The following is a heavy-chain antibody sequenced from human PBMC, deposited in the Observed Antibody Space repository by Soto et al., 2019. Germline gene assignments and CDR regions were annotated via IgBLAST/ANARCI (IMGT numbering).Heavy chain of an antibody. CDR3: ARDQKASWYTRYFDS. Sequence: EVQVVESGGGLVQPGGSLRLSCAASGFTFSLYNMNWVRQAPGKGLEWVAYVSSSSSIIYYADSVKGRLTISRDDAKNSLYLQMNSLGAEETAVYFCARDQKASWYTRYFDSWGLGTLVTVSS. CDR1: GFTFSLYN. D-gene: IGHD6-13*01. CDR2: VSSSSSII. J-gene: IGHJ4*02. V-gene: IGHV3-48*01.